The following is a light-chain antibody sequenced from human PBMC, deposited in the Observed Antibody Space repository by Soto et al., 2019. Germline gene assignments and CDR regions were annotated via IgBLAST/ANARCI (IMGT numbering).Light chain of an antibody. CDR1: SSDVGGYNY. J-gene: IGLJ2*01. CDR3: SSYTSSSTVV. CDR2: DVS. V-gene: IGLV2-14*01. Sequence: QSALTQPASVSGSPGQSITISCTGTSSDVGGYNYVSWYQQHRGKAPKLMIFDVSNRPSEVSNRFSGSRSGNTASLTISGLQAEDEADYYCSSYTSSSTVVFGGGTKLTVL.